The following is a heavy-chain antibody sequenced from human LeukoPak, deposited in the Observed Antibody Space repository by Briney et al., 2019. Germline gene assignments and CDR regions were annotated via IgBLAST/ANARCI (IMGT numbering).Heavy chain of an antibody. CDR2: MNPNSGNT. CDR1: GYTFTSYD. D-gene: IGHD2-2*01. J-gene: IGHJ4*02. Sequence: ASVKVSCKASGYTFTSYDINWVRQATGQGLEWMGWMNPNSGNTGYAQKLQGRVTITRNTSISTAYMELSSLRSEDTAVYYCARGKYDYIVVESYFDYWGQGTLVTVSS. CDR3: ARGKYDYIVVESYFDY. V-gene: IGHV1-8*03.